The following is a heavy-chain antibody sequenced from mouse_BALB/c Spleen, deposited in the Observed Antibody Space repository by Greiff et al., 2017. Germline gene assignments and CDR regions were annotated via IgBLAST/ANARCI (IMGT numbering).Heavy chain of an antibody. D-gene: IGHD1-1*02. CDR3: SRDLDYAAY. CDR2: IWAGGST. J-gene: IGHJ2*01. Sequence: VQGVESGPGLVAPSQSLSITCTVSGFSLTSYGVHWVRQPPGQGLEWLGVIWAGGSTNYNSALMSRLSISKDNSKSQVFLKMNSLQTDDTAMYFCSRDLDYAAYWGQGTTLTVSA. CDR1: GFSLTSYG. V-gene: IGHV2-9*02.